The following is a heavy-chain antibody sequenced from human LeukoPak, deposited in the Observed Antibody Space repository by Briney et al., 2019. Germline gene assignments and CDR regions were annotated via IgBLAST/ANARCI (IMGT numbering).Heavy chain of an antibody. Sequence: GASVKVSCKASGYPFNIYYMHWIRQAPGQGLEWMGLIASSDGHTNYTQKFQGRLTMTRDTSTSTVYMELSSLTSDDTAVYFCARDLHCGGDCYYTWGQGTWVTVSS. D-gene: IGHD2-21*02. CDR1: GYPFNIYY. V-gene: IGHV1-46*02. CDR2: IASSDGHT. J-gene: IGHJ5*02. CDR3: ARDLHCGGDCYYT.